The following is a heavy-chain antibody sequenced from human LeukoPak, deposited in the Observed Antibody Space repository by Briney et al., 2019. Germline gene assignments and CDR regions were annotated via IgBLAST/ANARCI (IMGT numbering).Heavy chain of an antibody. CDR2: INLNSGGT. J-gene: IGHJ4*02. Sequence: ASVKVSCKASGYTFTGYYMHWVRQAPGQGLEWMGWINLNSGGTNFPQKFQGRVTMTRDKSISTAYMELSRLRSDDTAVYYCARRGDYYDSSGYEGFEYWGQGTLVTVSS. CDR1: GYTFTGYY. CDR3: ARRGDYYDSSGYEGFEY. V-gene: IGHV1-2*02. D-gene: IGHD3-22*01.